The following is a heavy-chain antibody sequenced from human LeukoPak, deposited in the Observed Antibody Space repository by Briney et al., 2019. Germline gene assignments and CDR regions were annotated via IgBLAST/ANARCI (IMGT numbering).Heavy chain of an antibody. CDR3: ALPKGGYSYGSPLFDP. CDR2: IIVSAGTT. V-gene: IGHV3-23*01. J-gene: IGHJ5*02. Sequence: QPGGSLRLSCAASGFTVSSYAMSWVRQAGGKGLEWVLAIIVSAGTTSYPSSVKSPFPISRHNSKNPLYLQMNSLRAEDTAVYYCALPKGGYSYGSPLFDPWGQGTLVTVSS. CDR1: GFTVSSYA. D-gene: IGHD5-18*01.